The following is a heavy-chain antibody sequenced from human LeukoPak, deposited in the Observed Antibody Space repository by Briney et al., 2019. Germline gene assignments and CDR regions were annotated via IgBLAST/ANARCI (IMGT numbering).Heavy chain of an antibody. J-gene: IGHJ4*02. CDR2: IYYSGST. CDR3: ARGRKQWEIPPLD. D-gene: IGHD1-26*01. Sequence: SETLSLTCTVSGGSMISYYWSWILQPPGKGLEWIGYIYYSGSTNYNPSLKSRVTISVDTSKNQFSLKLSSVTAADTAVYYCARGRKQWEIPPLDWGQGTLVSVSS. V-gene: IGHV4-59*01. CDR1: GGSMISYY.